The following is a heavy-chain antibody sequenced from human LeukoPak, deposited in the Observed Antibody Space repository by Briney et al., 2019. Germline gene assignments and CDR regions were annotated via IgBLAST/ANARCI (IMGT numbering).Heavy chain of an antibody. CDR2: ISSNGGST. D-gene: IGHD3-22*01. CDR1: GFTFSSYA. CDR3: ARGPPDSGYSY. V-gene: IGHV3-64*01. J-gene: IGHJ4*02. Sequence: GGSLRLSCAASGFTFSSYAMHWVRQAPGKGLEYVSAISSNGGSTYYANFVKGRFTISRDNSKNTPYLQMGSLRAEYMAVYYCARGPPDSGYSYWGQGTLVTVSS.